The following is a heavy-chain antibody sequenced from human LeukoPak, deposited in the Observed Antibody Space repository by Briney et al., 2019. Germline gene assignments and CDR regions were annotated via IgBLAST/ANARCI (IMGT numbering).Heavy chain of an antibody. V-gene: IGHV1-46*01. J-gene: IGHJ4*02. CDR1: GYTFTSYD. CDR2: INPSGGST. Sequence: ASVKVSCKASGYTFTSYDMHWVRQAPGQGLEWMGIINPSGGSTSYAQKFQGRVTMTRDMSTGTVYMEPSSLRSEDTAVYYCARRGPHDYWGQGTLVTVSS. CDR3: ARRGPHDY.